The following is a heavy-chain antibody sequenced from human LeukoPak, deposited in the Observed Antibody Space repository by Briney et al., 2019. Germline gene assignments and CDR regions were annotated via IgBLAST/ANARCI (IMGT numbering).Heavy chain of an antibody. CDR3: ARDGYGGQRSIDY. Sequence: SEPLSLTCTVSGGSLRSYYWSWMPEPPEKGLEWIGRIYTSGSTNYNPALKSRVTMSVDTSNNQFSLKLSSVTAADTAVYYCARDGYGGQRSIDYWGQGTLVTVSS. J-gene: IGHJ4*02. CDR1: GGSLRSYY. D-gene: IGHD4-23*01. V-gene: IGHV4-4*07. CDR2: IYTSGST.